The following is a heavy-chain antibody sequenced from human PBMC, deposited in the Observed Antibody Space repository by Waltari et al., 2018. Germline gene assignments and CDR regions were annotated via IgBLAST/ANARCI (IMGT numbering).Heavy chain of an antibody. V-gene: IGHV4-34*01. J-gene: IGHJ4*02. CDR2: INHSGST. D-gene: IGHD6-13*01. CDR3: ARRRLFVIAAAGAFDY. Sequence: QVQLQQWGAGLLKPSETLSLTCAVSGGSFSGYYWSWLRQPPGKGLEWIGEINHSGSTNYNPSLKSRVTISVDTSKNQFSLKLSSLTAADTAVYYCARRRLFVIAAAGAFDYWGQGTLVTVSS. CDR1: GGSFSGYY.